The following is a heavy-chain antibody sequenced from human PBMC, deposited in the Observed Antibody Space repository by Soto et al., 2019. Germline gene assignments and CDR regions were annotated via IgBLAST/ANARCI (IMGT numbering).Heavy chain of an antibody. V-gene: IGHV3-23*01. CDR2: ISGSGGST. CDR1: GFTFSSYA. D-gene: IGHD3-10*01. Sequence: GGSLRLSCAASGFTFSSYAMSWVRQAPGKGLEWVSAISGSGGSTYYADSVKGRFTISRDNSKNTLYLQMNSLRAEDTAVYYCAKDLFYVLPHLGSGSYYNYWGQGTLVTVSS. J-gene: IGHJ4*02. CDR3: AKDLFYVLPHLGSGSYYNY.